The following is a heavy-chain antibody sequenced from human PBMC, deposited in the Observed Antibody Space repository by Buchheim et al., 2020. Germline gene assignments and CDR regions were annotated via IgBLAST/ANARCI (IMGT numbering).Heavy chain of an antibody. V-gene: IGHV4-34*01. Sequence: QVQLQQWGAGLLKPSETLSLTFAVYGGSFSCYYCSWIRQPPGKGLEWIGEFHHSGSTNYNPSLKSRVTISVDTSTNPLSLKLSTVTAADTAGYYCARQGDSSGYAYYYYYYMDVWGKGTT. CDR3: ARQGDSSGYAYYYYYYMDV. J-gene: IGHJ6*03. D-gene: IGHD3-22*01. CDR1: GGSFSCYY. CDR2: FHHSGST.